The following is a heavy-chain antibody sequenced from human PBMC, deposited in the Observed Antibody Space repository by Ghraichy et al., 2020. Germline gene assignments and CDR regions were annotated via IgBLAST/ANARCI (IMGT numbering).Heavy chain of an antibody. V-gene: IGHV1-69*13. Sequence: SVKVSCKASGGTFSSYAISWVRQAPGQGLEWMGGIIPIFGTANYAQKFQGRVTITADESTSTAYMELSSLRSEDTAVYYCARVAYQLPYWLNYYYGMDVWGQGTTVTVSS. D-gene: IGHD2-8*02. CDR1: GGTFSSYA. CDR2: IIPIFGTA. J-gene: IGHJ6*02. CDR3: ARVAYQLPYWLNYYYGMDV.